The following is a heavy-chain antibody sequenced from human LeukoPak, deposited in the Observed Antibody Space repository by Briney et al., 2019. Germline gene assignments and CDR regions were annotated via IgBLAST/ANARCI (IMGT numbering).Heavy chain of an antibody. D-gene: IGHD1-26*01. CDR3: ARDDGSYSD. CDR1: GITVSSNY. CDR2: IYSGGRT. V-gene: IGHV3-53*01. J-gene: IGHJ4*02. Sequence: GGSLRLSCAASGITVSSNYMSWVRQAPGKGLEWVSVIYSGGRTYYADSVKGRFTISRDNSKNTLYLQMNSLRAEDTAVYYCARDDGSYSDWGQGTLVTVSS.